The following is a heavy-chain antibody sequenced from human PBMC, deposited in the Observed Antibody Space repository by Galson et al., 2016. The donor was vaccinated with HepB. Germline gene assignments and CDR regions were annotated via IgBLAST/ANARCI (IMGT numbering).Heavy chain of an antibody. CDR2: ISYSSTI. Sequence: SLRLSCAASGFTFSSYSMNWVRQAPGTGLERVSYISYSSTIYSADSVKGRFTISRDNAKNSLYLQMNSLRDEDTAVYYCATAYSSGWYFAYWGQGTLVTVSS. V-gene: IGHV3-48*02. J-gene: IGHJ4*02. CDR1: GFTFSSYS. CDR3: ATAYSSGWYFAY. D-gene: IGHD6-19*01.